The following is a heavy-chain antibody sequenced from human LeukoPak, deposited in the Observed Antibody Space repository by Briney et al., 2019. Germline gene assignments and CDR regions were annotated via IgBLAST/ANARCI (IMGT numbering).Heavy chain of an antibody. J-gene: IGHJ4*02. CDR1: GGSISSSSYY. V-gene: IGHV4-39*01. CDR3: AHRQERYYDSSGYSV. Sequence: SETLSLTCTVSGGSISSSSYYWGWIHQPPGKGLEWIGSIYYSGSTYYNPSLKSRVTISVDTSKNQFSLKLSSVTAADTAVYYCAHRQERYYDSSGYSVWGQGTLVTVSS. D-gene: IGHD3-22*01. CDR2: IYYSGST.